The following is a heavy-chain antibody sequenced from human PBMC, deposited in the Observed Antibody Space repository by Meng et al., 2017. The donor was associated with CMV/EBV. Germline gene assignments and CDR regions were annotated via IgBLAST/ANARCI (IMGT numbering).Heavy chain of an antibody. Sequence: SVKVSCKASGGTFSSYTISWVRQAPGQGLEWMGRIIPILGIANYAQKFQGRVTITADKSTSTAYMELSSLRSEDTAVYYCARVESRTYCSSTSCYISYFDYWGQGTLVTVSS. CDR3: ARVESRTYCSSTSCYISYFDY. D-gene: IGHD2-2*02. V-gene: IGHV1-69*02. J-gene: IGHJ4*02. CDR2: IIPILGIA. CDR1: GGTFSSYT.